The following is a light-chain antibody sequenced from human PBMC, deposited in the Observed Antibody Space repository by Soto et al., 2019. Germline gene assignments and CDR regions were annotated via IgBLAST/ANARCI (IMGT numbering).Light chain of an antibody. J-gene: IGLJ3*02. CDR3: SSYAGSNIWV. CDR1: SSDVGAYKY. CDR2: EVS. V-gene: IGLV2-8*01. Sequence: QSVLTQPPSASGSPGQSVTISCTGTSSDVGAYKYVSWYQQYPGKAPKLMIYEVSKRPSGVPDRFSGSKSGNTASLTVSGLQAEDEADYYCSSYAGSNIWVFGGGTKLTVL.